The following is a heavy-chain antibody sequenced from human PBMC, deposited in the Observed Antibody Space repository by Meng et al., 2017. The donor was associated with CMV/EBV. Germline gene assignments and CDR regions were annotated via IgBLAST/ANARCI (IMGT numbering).Heavy chain of an antibody. D-gene: IGHD2-2*02. CDR2: IYTSGST. J-gene: IGHJ5*02. Sequence: QAQLPESGPGLVKPSETLSLTCTVSGGSISSYYWSWIRQPDGKGLEWIGRIYTSGSTNYNPSLKSRVTMSVDTSKNQFSLKLSSVTAADTAVYYCAREIVVVPAAIDNWFDPWGQGTLVTVSS. V-gene: IGHV4-4*07. CDR1: GGSISSYY. CDR3: AREIVVVPAAIDNWFDP.